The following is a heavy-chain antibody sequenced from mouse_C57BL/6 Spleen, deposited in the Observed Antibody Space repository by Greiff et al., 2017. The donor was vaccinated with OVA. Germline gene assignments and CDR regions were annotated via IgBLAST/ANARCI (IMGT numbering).Heavy chain of an antibody. CDR3: ARHYYGSSYGYFDV. D-gene: IGHD1-1*01. CDR2: IWCGGST. J-gene: IGHJ1*03. Sequence: VQLVESGPGLVQPSQSLSITCTVSGFSLTSYGVHWVRQSPGQGLEWLGVIWCGGSTDYNAAFISRLSISKDNSKSQVFFKMNSLQADDTTIYYCARHYYGSSYGYFDVWGTGTTVTVSS. V-gene: IGHV2-2*01. CDR1: GFSLTSYG.